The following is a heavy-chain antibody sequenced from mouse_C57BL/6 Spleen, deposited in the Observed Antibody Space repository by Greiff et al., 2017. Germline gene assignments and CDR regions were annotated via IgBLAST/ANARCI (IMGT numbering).Heavy chain of an antibody. CDR3: ARRGVTTGDYYAMDY. J-gene: IGHJ4*01. CDR1: GFTFSDYG. Sequence: EVQLQQSGGGLVKPGGSLKLSCAASGFTFSDYGMHWVRQAPEKGLEWVAYISSGSSTIYYADTVKGRFTISRDNAKNTLFLQMTSLRSEDTAMYYCARRGVTTGDYYAMDYWGQGTSVTVSS. V-gene: IGHV5-17*01. CDR2: ISSGSSTI. D-gene: IGHD2-2*01.